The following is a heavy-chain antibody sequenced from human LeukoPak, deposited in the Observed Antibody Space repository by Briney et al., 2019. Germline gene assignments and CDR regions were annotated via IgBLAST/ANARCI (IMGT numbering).Heavy chain of an antibody. V-gene: IGHV3-48*03. D-gene: IGHD3-10*01. CDR3: ARASPPPYGLIYYGMDV. Sequence: PGGSLRLSCAASGFTFSGYAMNWVRQAPGKGLEWVSYVSSSGSTIYYADSVKGRFTISRDNAKNSLYLQMNSLRAEDTAVYYCARASPPPYGLIYYGMDVWGQGTTVTVSS. CDR1: GFTFSGYA. CDR2: VSSSGSTI. J-gene: IGHJ6*02.